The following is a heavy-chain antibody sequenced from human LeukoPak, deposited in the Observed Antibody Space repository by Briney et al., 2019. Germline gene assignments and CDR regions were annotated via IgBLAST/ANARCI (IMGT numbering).Heavy chain of an antibody. CDR3: ATDRGWRTSGYYLYYFEY. V-gene: IGHV3-7*01. CDR1: GFIFTNYF. D-gene: IGHD3-3*01. J-gene: IGHJ4*02. CDR2: IKHDGSEK. Sequence: GGSLRLSCAASGFIFTNYFMSWVRQAPGKGLEWVASIKHDGSEKYNVDSVRGRFTIYRDNTMNSLYLQMSSLRAEDTAVYYCATDRGWRTSGYYLYYFEYWGQGTLVTYSS.